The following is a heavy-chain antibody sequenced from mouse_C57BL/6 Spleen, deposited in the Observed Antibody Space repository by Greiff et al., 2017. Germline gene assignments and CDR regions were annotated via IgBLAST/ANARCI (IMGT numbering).Heavy chain of an antibody. D-gene: IGHD1-1*01. J-gene: IGHJ1*03. CDR2: INPNNGGT. CDR3: ARSLATDWYFDV. Sequence: EVQLQQSGPELVKPGASVKISCKASGYTFTDYYMNWVKQSHGKSLEWIGDINPNNGGTSYNQKFKGKATLTVDKSSSTAYMELRSLTSEDSAVYYCARSLATDWYFDVWGTGTTVTVSS. V-gene: IGHV1-26*01. CDR1: GYTFTDYY.